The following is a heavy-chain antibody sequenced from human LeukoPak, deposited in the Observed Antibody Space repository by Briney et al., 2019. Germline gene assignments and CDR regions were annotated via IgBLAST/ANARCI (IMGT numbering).Heavy chain of an antibody. CDR1: VFTFTSYS. D-gene: IGHD1-1*01. J-gene: IGHJ4*02. CDR3: ARGRIKLYYFDY. Sequence: GSLRLSCAASVFTFTSYSMNWVRQAPGQGLKWVSYISSSSSTIYYADSVKGRFTISRDNAKNSLYLQMNSLRAEDTAVDYCARGRIKLYYFDYWGQGTLVTVSS. V-gene: IGHV3-48*01. CDR2: ISSSSSTI.